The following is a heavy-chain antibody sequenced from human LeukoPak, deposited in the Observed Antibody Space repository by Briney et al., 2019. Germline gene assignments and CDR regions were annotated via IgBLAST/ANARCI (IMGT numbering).Heavy chain of an antibody. V-gene: IGHV3-66*01. J-gene: IGHJ4*02. CDR2: IYSGGST. CDR1: GFTVSSNY. D-gene: IGHD1-14*01. Sequence: PGRSLRLSCPPSGFTVSSNYTSCVRQAPGKGLEWASVIYSGGSTYDADSVKGRFTISRDNSKNTLYLQMNSLRAEDTAVYYCARDGSTENYWGQGTLVTVSS. CDR3: ARDGSTENY.